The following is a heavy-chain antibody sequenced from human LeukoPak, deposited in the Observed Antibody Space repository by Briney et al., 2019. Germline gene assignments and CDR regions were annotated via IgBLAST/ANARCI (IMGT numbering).Heavy chain of an antibody. CDR3: ARVGGVPISAFDV. Sequence: SETLSLTCSVSGGSITDYYWGWIRQPPGKGLEWIGNIFYSGSTDYNASLTSRVTISLDTSRNECSLRLVSLTAADTAVYYCARVGGVPISAFDVWGQGTMVTVSS. J-gene: IGHJ3*01. CDR2: IFYSGST. V-gene: IGHV4-59*08. CDR1: GGSITDYY. D-gene: IGHD3-16*01.